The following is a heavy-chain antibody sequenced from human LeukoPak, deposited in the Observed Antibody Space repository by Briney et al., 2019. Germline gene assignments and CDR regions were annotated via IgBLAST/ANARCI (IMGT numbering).Heavy chain of an antibody. J-gene: IGHJ4*02. CDR1: GGSLGGYS. V-gene: IGHV4-34*01. CDR3: ARVSGYDWESFYDY. CDR2: INHSGST. Sequence: SETLSLTCAVYGGSLGGYSWSWIRQPPGKGLEWIGEINHSGSTNYNPSLKSRVTISVDTSKNQFSLKLSSVTAADTAVYYCARVSGYDWESFYDYWGQGTLVTVSS. D-gene: IGHD5-12*01.